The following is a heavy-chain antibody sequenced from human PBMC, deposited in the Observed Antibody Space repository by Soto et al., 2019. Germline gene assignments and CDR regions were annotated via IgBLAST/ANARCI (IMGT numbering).Heavy chain of an antibody. CDR1: GYTFTSCG. V-gene: IGHV1-18*01. CDR2: ISAYNGNT. Sequence: QVQLVQSGAEVKKPGASVKVSCKASGYTFTSCGISWVRQAPGQGLEWMGWISAYNGNTNYAQKRQGRVTMTTDTSTSTDSRELRSLRSDDTAVYYCERESSSSCHDYWGQGTLVTVSS. CDR3: ERESSSSCHDY. D-gene: IGHD6-13*01. J-gene: IGHJ4*02.